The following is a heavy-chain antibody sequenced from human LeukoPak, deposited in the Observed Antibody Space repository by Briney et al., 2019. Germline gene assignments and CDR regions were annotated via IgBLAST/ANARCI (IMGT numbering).Heavy chain of an antibody. CDR3: ARVIWFGERYFDY. V-gene: IGHV1-18*01. Sequence: VASVNVSCKASGYTFTSYGISWVRQAPGQGLDWMGWISAYNGNTNYAQKLQGRVTMTTDTSTSTAYMELRSVRSDDTAVYYCARVIWFGERYFDYWGQGTLVTVSS. D-gene: IGHD3-10*01. CDR2: ISAYNGNT. J-gene: IGHJ4*02. CDR1: GYTFTSYG.